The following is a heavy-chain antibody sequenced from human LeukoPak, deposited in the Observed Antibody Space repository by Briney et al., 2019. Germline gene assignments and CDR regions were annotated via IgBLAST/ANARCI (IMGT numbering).Heavy chain of an antibody. CDR2: IIPILGVA. CDR1: GGTFSSYA. Sequence: SVKVSCKASGGTFSSYAISWVRQAPGQGLEWMGRIIPILGVANYAQKFQGRVTITADKSTSTAYMELSSLRSEDTAVYYCARATVTTSPFDPWGQGTLVTVSS. V-gene: IGHV1-69*04. CDR3: ARATVTTSPFDP. D-gene: IGHD4-17*01. J-gene: IGHJ5*02.